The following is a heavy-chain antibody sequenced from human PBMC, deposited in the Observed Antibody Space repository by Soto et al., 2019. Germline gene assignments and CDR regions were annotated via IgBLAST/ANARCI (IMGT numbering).Heavy chain of an antibody. D-gene: IGHD2-21*02. Sequence: QVQLVQSGAEVKKPGASVKVSCKASGYTFSTYDIHWVRQASGQGLEWMGRMNPNHGNTGYAQKFQGRVTMTRNSSISTAYMELSGLRSEDTAVYYCASRYRVVTSIHAFDLWGQGTMVIVSS. J-gene: IGHJ3*01. CDR2: MNPNHGNT. V-gene: IGHV1-8*01. CDR1: GYTFSTYD. CDR3: ASRYRVVTSIHAFDL.